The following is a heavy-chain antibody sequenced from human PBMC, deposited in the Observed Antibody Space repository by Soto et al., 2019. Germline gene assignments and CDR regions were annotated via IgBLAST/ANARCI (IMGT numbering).Heavy chain of an antibody. J-gene: IGHJ4*02. CDR1: GGSVSSGSYY. Sequence: PSETLSLTCTVSGGSVSSGSYYWSWIRQPAGKGLEWIGRIYTSGSTNYNPSLKSRVTMSVDTSKNQFSLKLSSVTAADTAVYYCAREGDTAMVSRAPFDYWGQGTLVTVSS. V-gene: IGHV4-61*02. D-gene: IGHD5-18*01. CDR2: IYTSGST. CDR3: AREGDTAMVSRAPFDY.